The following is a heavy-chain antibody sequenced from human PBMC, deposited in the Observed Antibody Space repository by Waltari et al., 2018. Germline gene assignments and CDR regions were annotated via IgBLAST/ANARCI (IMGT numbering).Heavy chain of an antibody. CDR3: AKQHSSGWYRTLNDY. V-gene: IGHV3-23*01. CDR1: GFTFSSYA. J-gene: IGHJ4*02. CDR2: ISGSGGST. D-gene: IGHD6-19*01. Sequence: EVQLLESGGGLVQPGGSLRLSCAASGFTFSSYAMSWVRQAPGKGLEWVSAISGSGGSTYYADSVKGRFTISRDNFKNTLYLQMNSLRAEDTAVYYCAKQHSSGWYRTLNDYWGQGTLVTVSS.